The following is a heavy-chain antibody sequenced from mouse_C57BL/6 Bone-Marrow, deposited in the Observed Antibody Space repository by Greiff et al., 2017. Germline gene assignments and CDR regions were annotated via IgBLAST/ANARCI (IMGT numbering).Heavy chain of an antibody. Sequence: DVQLQESGPGLVKPSQSLSLTCSVTGYSITSGYYWNWIRQFPGNKLEWMGYISYDGSNNYNPSLKNRISITRDTSKNQFFLKLNSVTTEDTATYYCARGGSSPWFAYWGQGTLVTVSA. CDR1: GYSITSGYY. V-gene: IGHV3-6*01. CDR3: ARGGSSPWFAY. D-gene: IGHD1-1*01. J-gene: IGHJ3*01. CDR2: ISYDGSN.